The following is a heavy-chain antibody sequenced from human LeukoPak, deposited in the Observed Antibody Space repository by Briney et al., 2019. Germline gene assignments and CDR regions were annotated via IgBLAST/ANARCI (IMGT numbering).Heavy chain of an antibody. D-gene: IGHD6-19*01. Sequence: SGTLSLTCAVSGGSISSSNWWSWVRPPPGKGLEWIGEIYHSGSTNYNPSLKSRVTISVDKSKNQFSLKLGSVTAADTAVYYCARVGPSSGWPYYFDYWGQGTLVTVSS. CDR3: ARVGPSSGWPYYFDY. J-gene: IGHJ4*02. CDR1: GGSISSSNW. V-gene: IGHV4-4*02. CDR2: IYHSGST.